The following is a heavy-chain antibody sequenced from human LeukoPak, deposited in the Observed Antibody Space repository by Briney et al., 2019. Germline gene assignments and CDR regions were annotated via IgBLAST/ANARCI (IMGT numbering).Heavy chain of an antibody. CDR2: INPNSGNT. CDR3: ASSLITIYGPGDY. D-gene: IGHD3-16*01. CDR1: GYTFTSYD. V-gene: IGHV1-8*01. J-gene: IGHJ4*02. Sequence: GASVKVSCKASGYTFTSYDINWVRQATGQGLEWMGWINPNSGNTGYAQKFQGRVTMTRNTSISTAYMELSSLRSEDTAVYYCASSLITIYGPGDYWGQGTLVTVSS.